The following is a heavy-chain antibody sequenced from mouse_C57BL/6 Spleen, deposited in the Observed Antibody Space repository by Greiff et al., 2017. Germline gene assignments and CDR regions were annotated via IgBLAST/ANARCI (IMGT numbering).Heavy chain of an antibody. CDR2: IDPENGDT. Sequence: EVKLQQSGAELVRPGASVKLSCTASGFNIKDDYMHWVKQRPEQGLEWIGWIDPENGDTEYASKFQGKATITADTSSNTAYLQLSSLTSEDTAVYYCTTNYYGSSWTNGGKVSLVAV. CDR1: GFNIKDDY. D-gene: IGHD1-1*01. V-gene: IGHV14-4*01. J-gene: IGHJ3*01. CDR3: TTNYYGSSWTN.